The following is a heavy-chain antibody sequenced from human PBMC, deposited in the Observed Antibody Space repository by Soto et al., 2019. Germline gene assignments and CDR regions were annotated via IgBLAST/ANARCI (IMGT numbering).Heavy chain of an antibody. CDR1: GFTFTNYN. CDR2: ISAGGTNT. CDR3: ARDGESPNYWFFDY. D-gene: IGHD2-8*02. J-gene: IGHJ4*02. V-gene: IGHV3-30-3*01. Sequence: GGSLRISCAASGFTFTNYNMHWVRQAPGKGLEWVAVISAGGTNTYYADSAKGRFTISRDNSKSTLYLQMNSLRAEDTSVYYCARDGESPNYWFFDYWGPGALVTVSS.